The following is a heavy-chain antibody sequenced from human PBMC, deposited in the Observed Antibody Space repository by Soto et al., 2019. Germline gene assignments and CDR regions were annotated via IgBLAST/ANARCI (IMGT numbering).Heavy chain of an antibody. CDR2: ISSSGGST. CDR3: AKDRVSGRPDFDY. D-gene: IGHD2-15*01. V-gene: IGHV3-23*01. J-gene: IGHJ4*02. CDR1: GFTFSSYA. Sequence: EVQLLESGGGLVQPGGSLRLSCAASGFTFSSYAMTWVRQAPGKGLEWVSVISSSGGSTHYADSVKGRFTISRDNSKNTLYLQMNSLRAEDTVVYYCAKDRVSGRPDFDYWGQGTLVTVSS.